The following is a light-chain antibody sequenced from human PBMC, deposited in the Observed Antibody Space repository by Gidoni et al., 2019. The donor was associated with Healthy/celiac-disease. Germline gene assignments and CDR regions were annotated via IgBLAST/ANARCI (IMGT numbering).Light chain of an antibody. CDR1: SSNIGSNT. V-gene: IGLV1-44*01. CDR2: SNN. Sequence: QSVLTQPPPASGTPGQRVTIPCSGSSSNIGSNTVNWYQQLPGTAPKLLIYSNNQRPSGVPDRFSGSKSGTSASLAISGLQSEDEADYYCAAWDDSLNVRFGGGTKLTVL. CDR3: AAWDDSLNVR. J-gene: IGLJ2*01.